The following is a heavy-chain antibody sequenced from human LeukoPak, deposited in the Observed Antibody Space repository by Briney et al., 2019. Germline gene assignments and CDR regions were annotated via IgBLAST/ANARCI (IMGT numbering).Heavy chain of an antibody. CDR3: ARAYSSSWYWNWFDP. Sequence: PSETLSLTCTVSGYSISSGYYWGWIRQAPGKGLEWIGSIYNSGSTYYNPSLKSRVTISVDMSKNQFSPKMSSVTAADTAVYYCARAYSSSWYWNWFDPWGQGTLVTVSS. CDR1: GYSISSGYY. D-gene: IGHD6-13*01. J-gene: IGHJ5*02. CDR2: IYNSGST. V-gene: IGHV4-38-2*02.